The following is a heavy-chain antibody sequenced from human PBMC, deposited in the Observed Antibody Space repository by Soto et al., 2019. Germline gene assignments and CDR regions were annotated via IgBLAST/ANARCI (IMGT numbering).Heavy chain of an antibody. CDR3: AKGHRYNWNDGLDAFDI. V-gene: IGHV3-23*01. CDR2: ISGSGGST. J-gene: IGHJ3*02. CDR1: GFTFSSYA. Sequence: EVQLLESGGGLVQPGGSLRLSCAASGFTFSSYAMSWVRQAPGKGLEWVSAISGSGGSTFYADSVKGRFTISRDNSKNTLYLQMNSLRAEDTAVYYCAKGHRYNWNDGLDAFDIWGQGTMVTVSS. D-gene: IGHD1-1*01.